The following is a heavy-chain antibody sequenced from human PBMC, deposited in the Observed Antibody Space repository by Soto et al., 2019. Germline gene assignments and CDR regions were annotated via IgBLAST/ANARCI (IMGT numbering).Heavy chain of an antibody. V-gene: IGHV3-30*18. D-gene: IGHD2-2*01. CDR2: ISYGGSNK. J-gene: IGHJ5*02. Sequence: GGSLRLSCAASGFTFSSYGMHWVRQAPGKGLEWVAVISYGGSNKYYADSVKGRFTISRDNSKNTLYLQMNNLRAEDTAVYYCAKGNCISTSCYRLYNWFDPWGQGTLVTV. CDR3: AKGNCISTSCYRLYNWFDP. CDR1: GFTFSSYG.